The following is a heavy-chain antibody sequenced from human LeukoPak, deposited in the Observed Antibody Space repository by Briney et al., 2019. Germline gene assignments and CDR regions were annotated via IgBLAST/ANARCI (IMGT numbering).Heavy chain of an antibody. CDR3: ARGPGSATAEAFDI. D-gene: IGHD6-25*01. CDR1: GDSIINYY. Sequence: SETLSLTCTLSGDSIINYYWTWLRRPAGEGLEWIGRIYSSGVTNYNPSLKSRVTLSVDTSKNHLSLEMNSVTAADTAVYYCARGPGSATAEAFDIWGQGTMVTVSS. CDR2: IYSSGVT. J-gene: IGHJ3*02. V-gene: IGHV4-4*07.